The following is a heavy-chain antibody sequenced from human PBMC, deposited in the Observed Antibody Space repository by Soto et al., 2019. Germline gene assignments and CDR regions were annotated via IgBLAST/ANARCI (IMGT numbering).Heavy chain of an antibody. Sequence: QVQLVEFGGGVVQPGRSLRLSCAASGFIFSSCAMHWVRQAPGKGLEWVAVISYDGSNKQYTDPVKGRFTISRDNSKNTLYLQMNSLRVDDTAVYYCARDGSDTWNYYYGLDVWGQGTTVTVSS. V-gene: IGHV3-30*04. D-gene: IGHD3-10*01. J-gene: IGHJ6*02. CDR3: ARDGSDTWNYYYGLDV. CDR2: ISYDGSNK. CDR1: GFIFSSCA.